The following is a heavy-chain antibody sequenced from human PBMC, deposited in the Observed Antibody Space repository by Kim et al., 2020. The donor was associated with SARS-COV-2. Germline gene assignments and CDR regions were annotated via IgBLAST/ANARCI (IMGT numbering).Heavy chain of an antibody. CDR2: ISGGGGST. D-gene: IGHD6-25*01. J-gene: IGHJ4*02. V-gene: IGHV3-23*01. CDR1: GFTFSSCA. CDR3: AKDERAAPRYFDY. Sequence: GGSLRLSCAASGFTFSSCAMSWVRQAPGKGLEWVSGISGGGGSTYYADSVKGRFTISRDNSKNTLYLQMNSLSAEDTAVYYCAKDERAAPRYFDYWGQGTLVTVSS.